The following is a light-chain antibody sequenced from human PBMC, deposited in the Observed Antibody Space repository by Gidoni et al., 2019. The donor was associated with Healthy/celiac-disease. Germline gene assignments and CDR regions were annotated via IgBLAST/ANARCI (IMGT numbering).Light chain of an antibody. CDR2: DAS. V-gene: IGKV1-33*01. Sequence: DIQMTQPPTSLSASVGDRVTITCQASQDISNYLDWYQQKPGKAPKLLIYDASNLETGVPPRFSGSGSGTDFTFTISSLQPEDIATYYCQQYDNLPPYTFGQGTKLEIK. CDR1: QDISNY. CDR3: QQYDNLPPYT. J-gene: IGKJ2*01.